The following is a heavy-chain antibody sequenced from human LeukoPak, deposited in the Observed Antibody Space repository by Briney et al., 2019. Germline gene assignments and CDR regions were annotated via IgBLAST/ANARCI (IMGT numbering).Heavy chain of an antibody. Sequence: GGSLRLSCTASGFTFGVYAMSWFRQAPGKGQEWVGFIRSKAYGGTTEYAASVKGRFTISRDDSKSIDYLQMNSLKTEDTAVYYCTRVRVGSSFHFDYWGQGTLVTVSS. CDR1: GFTFGVYA. D-gene: IGHD6-13*01. V-gene: IGHV3-49*03. CDR2: IRSKAYGGTT. J-gene: IGHJ4*02. CDR3: TRVRVGSSFHFDY.